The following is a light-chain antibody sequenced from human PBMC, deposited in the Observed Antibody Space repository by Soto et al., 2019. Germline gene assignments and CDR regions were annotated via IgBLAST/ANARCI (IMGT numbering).Light chain of an antibody. CDR1: QGISSA. CDR2: DAS. V-gene: IGKV1-13*02. CDR3: QRFNSYPYT. Sequence: AIQLTQSPSSLSASVGDRVTITCRASQGISSALAWYQQKPGKAPKVLIYDASSLESGVPSRFSSSGSGTDFTLTISSLQPEDFATYYCQRFNSYPYTFGQGTRLEIK. J-gene: IGKJ2*01.